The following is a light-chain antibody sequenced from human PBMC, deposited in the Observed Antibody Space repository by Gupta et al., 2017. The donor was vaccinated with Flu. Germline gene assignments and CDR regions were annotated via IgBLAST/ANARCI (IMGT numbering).Light chain of an antibody. CDR1: QSLVYKNGITY. CDR3: MRGTHPWT. CDR2: EVS. V-gene: IGKV2-30*01. J-gene: IGKJ2*02. Sequence: DVGVRTSPLSLSVTLGQAASITCRSSQSLVYKNGITYLSWFQQRTGQSPLRLIYEVSNRDAGVPDIFSGRCAVTYFTPKSSRVDAEVVVVYYCMRGTHPWTFGQGTRLEI.